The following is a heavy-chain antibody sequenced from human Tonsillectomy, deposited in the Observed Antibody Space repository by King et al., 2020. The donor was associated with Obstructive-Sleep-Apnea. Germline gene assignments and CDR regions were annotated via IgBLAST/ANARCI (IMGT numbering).Heavy chain of an antibody. D-gene: IGHD4-17*01. CDR3: VRGGHNGYGYGLFDY. CDR1: KFTFSDYY. Sequence: VQLVESGGGLVKPGGSLRISCAASKFTFSDYYMSWVRQAPGKGLEWISYINILSSHTNYADSVKGRFTISRDNAKNSLYLQMNSLRVDDTATYYCVRGGHNGYGYGLFDYWGQGTLVTVSS. V-gene: IGHV3-11*06. J-gene: IGHJ4*02. CDR2: INILSSHT.